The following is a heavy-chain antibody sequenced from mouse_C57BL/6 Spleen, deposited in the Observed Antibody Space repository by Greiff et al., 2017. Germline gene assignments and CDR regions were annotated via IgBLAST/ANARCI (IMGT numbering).Heavy chain of an antibody. CDR1: GYTFTSYG. CDR3: ARLELGRRDYFDY. V-gene: IGHV1-81*01. D-gene: IGHD4-1*01. CDR2: IYPRSGNT. J-gene: IGHJ2*01. Sequence: QVQLKQSGAELARPGASVKLSCKASGYTFTSYGISWVKQRTGQGLEWIGEIYPRSGNTYYNEKFKGKATLTADKSSSTAYMELRSLTSEDSAVYFCARLELGRRDYFDYWGQGTTLTVSS.